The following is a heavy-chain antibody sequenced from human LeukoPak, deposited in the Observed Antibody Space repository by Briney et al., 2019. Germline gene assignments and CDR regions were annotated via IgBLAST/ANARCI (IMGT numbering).Heavy chain of an antibody. J-gene: IGHJ4*02. D-gene: IGHD3-16*02. CDR2: INGNGATT. CDR1: GFTFDDYG. Sequence: GGSLRLSCAASGFTFDDYGMSWVRQAPGKGLEWVSGINGNGATTGHVDSVKGRFTISRDNAKNSLYLQMNILRAEDTALYYCARAIYVWGSFRPWDYWGQGTLVSVSS. CDR3: ARAIYVWGSFRPWDY. V-gene: IGHV3-20*04.